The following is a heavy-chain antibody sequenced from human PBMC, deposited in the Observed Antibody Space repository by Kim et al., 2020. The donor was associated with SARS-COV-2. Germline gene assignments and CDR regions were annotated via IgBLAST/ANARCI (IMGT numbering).Heavy chain of an antibody. Sequence: TPSMKSRVTISVETSKNQLSLRLSSVTAADTAVYYCANGGNYCSGGSCFDYCGQGTLVTVSS. V-gene: IGHV4-34*01. J-gene: IGHJ4*02. D-gene: IGHD2-15*01. CDR3: ANGGNYCSGGSCFDY.